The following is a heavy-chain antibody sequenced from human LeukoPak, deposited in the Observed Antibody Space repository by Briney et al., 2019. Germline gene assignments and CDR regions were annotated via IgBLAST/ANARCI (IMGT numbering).Heavy chain of an antibody. V-gene: IGHV3-30-3*01. CDR2: ISYDGSNK. Sequence: GRSLRLSCAASGFTFSSYAMHWVRQAPGKGLEWVAVISYDGSNKYYADSVKGRFTISRDNSKNTLYLQMNSLRAEDTAVYYCARERYCSSTSCLIYYYGMDVWGQGTTVTVSS. J-gene: IGHJ6*02. CDR3: ARERYCSSTSCLIYYYGMDV. D-gene: IGHD2-2*01. CDR1: GFTFSSYA.